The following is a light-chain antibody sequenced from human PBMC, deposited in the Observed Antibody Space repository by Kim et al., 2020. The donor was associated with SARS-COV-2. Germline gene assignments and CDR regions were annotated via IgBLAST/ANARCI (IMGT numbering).Light chain of an antibody. CDR3: AAWDDILNGWV. CDR2: TNN. J-gene: IGLJ3*02. CDR1: SSNIGSNT. V-gene: IGLV1-44*01. Sequence: QSVLTQPPSISGTPGQRVTISCSGSSSNIGSNTVNWYQQFPGTAPKLLIHTNNERPSGVPDRFSGSKSGTSASLATSGLQSEDEADYYCAAWDDILNGWVFGGGTRLTVL.